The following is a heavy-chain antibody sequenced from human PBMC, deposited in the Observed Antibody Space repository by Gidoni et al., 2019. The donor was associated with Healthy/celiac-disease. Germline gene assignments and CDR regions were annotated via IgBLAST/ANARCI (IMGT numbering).Heavy chain of an antibody. Sequence: QVQLVQSGAEVKKPGSSVKVSCQASGCTFSSYTISWVRQAPGQGLEWMGRIIPILGIANDAQKFQGRVTITADKSTSTAYMELSSLRSEDTAVYYCASSFRHDEAWCDPWGQGTLGTVAS. J-gene: IGHJ5*02. CDR3: ASSFRHDEAWCDP. CDR1: GCTFSSYT. V-gene: IGHV1-69*02. D-gene: IGHD1-1*01. CDR2: IIPILGIA.